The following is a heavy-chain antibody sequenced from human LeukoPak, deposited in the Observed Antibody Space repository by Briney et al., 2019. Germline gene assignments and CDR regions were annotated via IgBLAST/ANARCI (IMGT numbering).Heavy chain of an antibody. D-gene: IGHD4-17*01. CDR1: GYTFTGYY. Sequence: ASVKVSCKAPGYTFTGYYMHCVRQAPGQGLEWMGWINPNSGGTNYAQKFQGRVTMTRDTSISTAYMELSRLRSDDTAVYYCASAMTTVTLGLGYWGQGTLVTVSS. J-gene: IGHJ4*02. V-gene: IGHV1-2*02. CDR3: ASAMTTVTLGLGY. CDR2: INPNSGGT.